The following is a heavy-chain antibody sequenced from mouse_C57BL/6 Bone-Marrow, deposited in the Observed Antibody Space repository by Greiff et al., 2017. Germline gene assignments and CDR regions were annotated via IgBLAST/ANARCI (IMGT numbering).Heavy chain of an antibody. CDR1: GFTFSDYY. D-gene: IGHD1-1*01. CDR3: ARHGFDYYGSSYGYFDV. CDR2: ISNGGGST. J-gene: IGHJ1*03. Sequence: DVKLVESGGGLVQPGGSLKLSCAASGFTFSDYYMYWVRQTPEKRLEWVAYISNGGGSTYYPDTVKGRFTISRDNAKNTLYLQMSRLKSEDTAMYYCARHGFDYYGSSYGYFDVWGTGTTVTVSS. V-gene: IGHV5-12*01.